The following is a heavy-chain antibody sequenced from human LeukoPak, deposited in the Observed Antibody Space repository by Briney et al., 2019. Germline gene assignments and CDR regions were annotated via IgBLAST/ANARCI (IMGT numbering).Heavy chain of an antibody. J-gene: IGHJ4*02. Sequence: SETLSLTCTVSGGSISSYYWSWIRQPPGKGLEWIGYIYYSGSTNYNPSLTSRVTISVDTSKNQFSLKLSSVTAADTAVYYCARDGSYGGDYFDYWGQGTLVTVSS. V-gene: IGHV4-59*01. D-gene: IGHD4-23*01. CDR2: IYYSGST. CDR3: ARDGSYGGDYFDY. CDR1: GGSISSYY.